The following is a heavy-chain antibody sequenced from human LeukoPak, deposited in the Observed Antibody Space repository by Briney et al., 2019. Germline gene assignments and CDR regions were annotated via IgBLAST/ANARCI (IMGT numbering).Heavy chain of an antibody. J-gene: IGHJ2*01. CDR3: ASWDIRGYSSSWPYWYFDL. CDR2: IYSGGST. V-gene: IGHV3-66*01. Sequence: GGSLRLSCAASGFTVSSNYMSWVRQAPGKGLEWVSVIYSGGSTYYADSVKGRFTISRDNSKNTLYLQMNSLRAEDTAVYYCASWDIRGYSSSWPYWYFDLWGRGTLVTVSS. D-gene: IGHD6-13*01. CDR1: GFTVSSNY.